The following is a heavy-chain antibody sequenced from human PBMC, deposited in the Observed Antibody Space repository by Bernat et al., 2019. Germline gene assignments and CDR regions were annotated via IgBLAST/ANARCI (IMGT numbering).Heavy chain of an antibody. V-gene: IGHV3-30*18. J-gene: IGHJ4*02. CDR2: ISYDGSNK. Sequence: VQLVESGGGLVQPGGSLRLSCAASGFTFSSYSMNWVRQAPGKGLEWVAVISYDGSNKYYAESVKGRFTISRENSKNTLYLQMNSLRAEDTAVYYCAKIGAIFGVVKDYWGQGTLVTVSS. D-gene: IGHD3-3*01. CDR3: AKIGAIFGVVKDY. CDR1: GFTFSSYS.